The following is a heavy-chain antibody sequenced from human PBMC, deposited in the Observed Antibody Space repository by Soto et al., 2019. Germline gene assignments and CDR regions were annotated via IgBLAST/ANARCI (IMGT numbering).Heavy chain of an antibody. CDR2: VYYSGST. CDR1: GGSMSSYY. Sequence: QVQLQESGPGLVKPSETLSLTCNVSGGSMSSYYWSWIRQPPGKGLEWIGYVYYSGSTNYNPSLQSLVTISVDTSKNQFSLKLSSVTAADTAVYYCASYANYNHFWGQGTLVTVSS. V-gene: IGHV4-59*01. D-gene: IGHD4-4*01. CDR3: ASYANYNHF. J-gene: IGHJ4*02.